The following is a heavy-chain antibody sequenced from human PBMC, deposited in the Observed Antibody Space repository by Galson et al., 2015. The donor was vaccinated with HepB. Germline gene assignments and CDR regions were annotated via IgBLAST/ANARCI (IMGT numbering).Heavy chain of an antibody. CDR1: GYTFPSYG. J-gene: IGHJ4*02. CDR2: ISYDGSHK. D-gene: IGHD6-13*01. CDR3: AKDGSNWFMED. V-gene: IGHV3-30*18. Sequence: SCKASGYTFPSYGISWVRQAPGKGLEWVALISYDGSHKYYADSVKDRFTISRDNSKNTLHLQMNSLDAEDTAVYYCAKDGSNWFMEDWGQGTLVTVSS.